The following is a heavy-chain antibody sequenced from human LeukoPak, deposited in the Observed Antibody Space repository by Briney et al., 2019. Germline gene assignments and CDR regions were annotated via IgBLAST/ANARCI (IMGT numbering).Heavy chain of an antibody. CDR3: ARDMGVVGATGGAYYYYGMDV. J-gene: IGHJ6*02. D-gene: IGHD1-26*01. CDR1: GFTFSSYA. V-gene: IGHV3-30-3*01. Sequence: GGSLRLSCAASGFTFSSYAMHWVRQAPGKGLEWVAVISYDGSSKYYADSVKGRFTISRDNSKNTLYLQMNSLRAEDTAVYYCARDMGVVGATGGAYYYYGMDVWGQGTTVTVSS. CDR2: ISYDGSSK.